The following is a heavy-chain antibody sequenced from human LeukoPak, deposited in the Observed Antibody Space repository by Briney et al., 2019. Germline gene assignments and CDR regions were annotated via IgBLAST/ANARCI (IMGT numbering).Heavy chain of an antibody. J-gene: IGHJ4*02. D-gene: IGHD3-22*01. Sequence: PGGSLRLSCAGSGFTFSSFAMSWVRHAPGERLEWVSAMSGSGGMTYSADSVKGRFTVSRDNSKDTLYLQMNSLRVEDTAMYYCAKGPFFYYDASGYNYFDSWGQGTLVTVSS. CDR2: MSGSGGMT. CDR3: AKGPFFYYDASGYNYFDS. V-gene: IGHV3-23*01. CDR1: GFTFSSFA.